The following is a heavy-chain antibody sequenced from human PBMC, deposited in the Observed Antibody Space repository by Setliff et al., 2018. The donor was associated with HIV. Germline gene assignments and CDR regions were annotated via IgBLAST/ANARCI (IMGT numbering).Heavy chain of an antibody. D-gene: IGHD1-1*01. J-gene: IGHJ4*02. CDR2: VYSTGSI. CDR3: ARAEGDAYNSLPYFDS. CDR1: GGSMSRSY. V-gene: IGHV4-59*01. Sequence: KPSETLSLTCTVSGGSMSRSYWTWIRQPPGKGLEWIGFVYSTGSINYSPSFRGRLTISLDTSENQFSLHLTSVTAADTAVYYCARAEGDAYNSLPYFDSWGPGALVTVSS.